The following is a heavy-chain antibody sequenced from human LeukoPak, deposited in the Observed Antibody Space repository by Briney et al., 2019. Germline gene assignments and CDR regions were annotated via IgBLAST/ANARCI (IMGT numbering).Heavy chain of an antibody. CDR3: ARGSKAAPGAFDY. J-gene: IGHJ4*02. V-gene: IGHV4-59*01. CDR2: IYYTGST. Sequence: SETLSLTCTVSGGSISSYYWSWIRQPPGKGLEWIGYIYYTGSTDYNPSLKSRVAISVDTSKNQFSLKLSSVTAADTAVYYCARGSKAAPGAFDYWGQGTLVTVSS. CDR1: GGSISSYY. D-gene: IGHD6-13*01.